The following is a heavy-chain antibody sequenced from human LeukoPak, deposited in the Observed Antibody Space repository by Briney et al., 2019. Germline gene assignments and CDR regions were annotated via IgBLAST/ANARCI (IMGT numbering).Heavy chain of an antibody. Sequence: GGSLRLSCAASGFTVSSNYMSWVRQAPGKGLEWVSVIYSGGSTYYADSVKGRFTISRDNSKNTLYLQMNSLRAEDTAVYYCAKGGSTAWTAVDYWGQGTLVTVSS. D-gene: IGHD2-2*01. V-gene: IGHV3-53*01. CDR3: AKGGSTAWTAVDY. J-gene: IGHJ4*02. CDR2: IYSGGST. CDR1: GFTVSSNY.